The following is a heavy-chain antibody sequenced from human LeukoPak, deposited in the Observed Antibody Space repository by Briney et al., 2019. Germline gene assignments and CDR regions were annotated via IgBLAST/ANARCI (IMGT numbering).Heavy chain of an antibody. CDR1: GFTFRSYW. V-gene: IGHV3-74*01. D-gene: IGHD3-3*01. CDR2: INSDGSST. CDR3: ARRAVNMVYFDH. J-gene: IGHJ4*02. Sequence: PAGSLRLSCAASGFTFRSYWMQWVRQAPGKGLVWVSRINSDGSSTRYADSVKGRFTMSRDNAKNTLYLQMNSPRAEDTAVYYCARRAVNMVYFDHWGQGTMVTVSS.